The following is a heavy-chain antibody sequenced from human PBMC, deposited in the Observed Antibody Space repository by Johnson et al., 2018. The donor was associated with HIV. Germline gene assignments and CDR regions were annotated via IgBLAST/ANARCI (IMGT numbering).Heavy chain of an antibody. CDR3: AKDHIVVVTAKDAFDI. D-gene: IGHD2-21*02. Sequence: VQLVESGGGLVKPGGSLRLSCAASGFTVSSNYMSWVRQAPGKGLEWVAVIYSGGGTYYAASVTGRFTISRDNSKNTLYLQMNSLRAEDTAVYYCAKDHIVVVTAKDAFDIWGQGTMVTVSS. CDR2: IYSGGGT. CDR1: GFTVSSNY. J-gene: IGHJ3*02. V-gene: IGHV3-66*01.